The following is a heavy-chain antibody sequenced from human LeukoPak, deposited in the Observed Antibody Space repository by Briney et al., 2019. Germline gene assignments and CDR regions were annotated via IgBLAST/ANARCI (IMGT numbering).Heavy chain of an antibody. CDR2: IYYSGTT. J-gene: IGHJ1*01. CDR3: ARHGGYSSPYLH. V-gene: IGHV4-59*08. CDR1: GGSISNYY. D-gene: IGHD6-13*01. Sequence: SETLSLTCTVPGGSISNYYWSWIRQPPGKGLECIGYIYYSGTTNYNPSLKSRVTISVDTSKNQFSLKQSSVTAADTAVYYCARHGGYSSPYLHWGQGTLVTVSS.